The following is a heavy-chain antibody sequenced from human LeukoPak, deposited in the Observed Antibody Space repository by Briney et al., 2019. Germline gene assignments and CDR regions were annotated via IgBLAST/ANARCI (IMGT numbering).Heavy chain of an antibody. CDR3: ARDRSRGLLDAFDI. CDR1: GFTFSSYS. Sequence: GGSLRLSCAASGFTFSSYSMNWVRQAPGKGLEWVLSISSSSTYIYYADSVKGRFTISRDNAKNSLYLQMNSLRAEDTAVYYCARDRSRGLLDAFDIWGQGTMVTVSS. CDR2: ISSSSTYI. D-gene: IGHD3-10*01. V-gene: IGHV3-21*01. J-gene: IGHJ3*02.